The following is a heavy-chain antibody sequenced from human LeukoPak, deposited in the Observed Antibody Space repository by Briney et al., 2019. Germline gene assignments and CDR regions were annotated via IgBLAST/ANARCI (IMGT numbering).Heavy chain of an antibody. V-gene: IGHV3-74*01. J-gene: IGHJ3*01. CDR1: GFTFSSYW. Sequence: GGSLRLSCAVSGFTFSSYWMHWVRQVPGQGPVWVSRINTDGTTTNYADSVKGRFTISRDNAMNTLYLQMNSLRAEDTAVYYCARNWRDACDVWGQGTMVTVSS. CDR3: ARNWRDACDV. CDR2: INTDGTTT.